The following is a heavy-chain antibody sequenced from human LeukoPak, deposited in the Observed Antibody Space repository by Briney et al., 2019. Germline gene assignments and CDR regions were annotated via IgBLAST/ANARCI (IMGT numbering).Heavy chain of an antibody. V-gene: IGHV1-18*01. CDR2: ISAYNGNT. CDR3: ARVAFLGDFWSGYFSSRYYYMDV. D-gene: IGHD3-3*01. J-gene: IGHJ6*03. CDR1: GYTFTSYG. Sequence: ASVKVPCKASGYTFTSYGISWVRQAPGQGLEWMGWISAYNGNTNYAQKLQGRVTMTTDTSTSTAYMELRSLRSDDTAVYYCARVAFLGDFWSGYFSSRYYYMDVWGKGTTVTVSS.